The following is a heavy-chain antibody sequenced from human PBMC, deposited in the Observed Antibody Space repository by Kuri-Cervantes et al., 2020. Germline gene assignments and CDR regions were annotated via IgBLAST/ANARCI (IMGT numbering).Heavy chain of an antibody. Sequence: ASVKVSCKASGYTFTGYYMHWVRQAPGQGLEWMGWINPNSGGTNYAQKFQGRVTMTRDTSISTAYMELSRLRSDDTAVYYCAGDAVSATTARVFDYWGQGTLVTVSS. V-gene: IGHV1-2*02. CDR3: AGDAVSATTARVFDY. CDR2: INPNSGGT. J-gene: IGHJ4*02. D-gene: IGHD1-26*01. CDR1: GYTFTGYY.